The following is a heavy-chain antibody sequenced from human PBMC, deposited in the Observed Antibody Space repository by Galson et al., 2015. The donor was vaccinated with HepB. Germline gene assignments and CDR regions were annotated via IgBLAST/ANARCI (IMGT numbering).Heavy chain of an antibody. D-gene: IGHD3-3*01. J-gene: IGHJ6*02. V-gene: IGHV1-3*01. CDR3: ARESPPRGWLLDRHPYYYYGMDV. Sequence: SCKASGYTFTSYAMHWVRQAPGQRLEWMGWINAGNGNTKYSQKFQGRVTITRDTSASTAYMELSSLRSEDTAVYYCARESPPRGWLLDRHPYYYYGMDVWGQGTTVTVSS. CDR1: GYTFTSYA. CDR2: INAGNGNT.